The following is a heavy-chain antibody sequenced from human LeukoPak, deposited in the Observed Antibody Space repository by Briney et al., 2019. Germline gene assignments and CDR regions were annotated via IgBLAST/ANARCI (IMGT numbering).Heavy chain of an antibody. V-gene: IGHV1-2*02. D-gene: IGHD5-12*01. Sequence: GASVKVSCKASGYTFTGYYMHWVRQAPGQGLEWMGWINPKNGDTHYGQNFQGRVTMTRDTSINTAYMELSRMRFDDTAVYYCARGGSVGGYRLVDYWGQGTLVTVSS. CDR2: INPKNGDT. CDR3: ARGGSVGGYRLVDY. CDR1: GYTFTGYY. J-gene: IGHJ4*02.